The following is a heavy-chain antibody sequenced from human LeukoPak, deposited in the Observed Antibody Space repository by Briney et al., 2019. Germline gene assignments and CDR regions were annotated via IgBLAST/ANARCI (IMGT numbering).Heavy chain of an antibody. CDR3: ARVSAHHYYYYYYMDV. Sequence: RGSLRLSCAASGFTFSSYGMHWVRQAPGKGLEWVSVIYSGGSTYYADSVKGRFTISRDNSKNTLYLQMNSLRAEDTAVYYCARVSAHHYYYYYYMDVWGKGTTVTISS. V-gene: IGHV3-66*01. CDR1: GFTFSSYG. CDR2: IYSGGST. J-gene: IGHJ6*03.